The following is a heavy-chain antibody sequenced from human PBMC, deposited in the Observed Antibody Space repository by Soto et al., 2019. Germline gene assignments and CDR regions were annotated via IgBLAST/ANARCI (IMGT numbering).Heavy chain of an antibody. CDR3: ARDKITGLFDY. Sequence: PSETLSPTCTVFGGPISRYYWSWIRQPPGKGLEWIGYIYYSGSTNYNPSLKSRVTISVDTSKNQFSLKLTSVTAADTAVYYCARDKITGLFDYWGQGTLVTVSS. CDR2: IYYSGST. V-gene: IGHV4-59*12. D-gene: IGHD2-8*02. CDR1: GGPISRYY. J-gene: IGHJ4*02.